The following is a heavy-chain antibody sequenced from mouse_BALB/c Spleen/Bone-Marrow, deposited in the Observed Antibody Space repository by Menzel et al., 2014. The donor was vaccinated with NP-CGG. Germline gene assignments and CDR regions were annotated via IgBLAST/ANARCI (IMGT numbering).Heavy chain of an antibody. CDR1: GFTFSSFG. J-gene: IGHJ2*01. D-gene: IGHD1-1*01. CDR3: ARSGSSSGYFDY. CDR2: ISSGSSTV. V-gene: IGHV5-17*02. Sequence: DVQLVESGGGLVQPGGSRKLSCAAFGFTFSSFGMHWVRQAPEKGLEWVAYISSGSSTVYYADKVMGRFTISRDNPKNTLFLQMTSLRSEDTAMYYCARSGSSSGYFDYWGQGTTLTVSS.